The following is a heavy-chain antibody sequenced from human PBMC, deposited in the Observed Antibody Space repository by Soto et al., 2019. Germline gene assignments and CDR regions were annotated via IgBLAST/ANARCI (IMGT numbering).Heavy chain of an antibody. CDR3: ARDVSATITSPHDAFDI. Sequence: QVQLVHSGAEVKKPGASVKVSCKASGYTFTGNYIHWVRQAPGQGLEWMGWINPYSGDTNYAQNFQGWVTMPSDTSISAAYMELGRLRSDDTAMYYCARDVSATITSPHDAFDIWGQGTMVTVSS. CDR1: GYTFTGNY. D-gene: IGHD3-10*01. CDR2: INPYSGDT. J-gene: IGHJ3*02. V-gene: IGHV1-2*04.